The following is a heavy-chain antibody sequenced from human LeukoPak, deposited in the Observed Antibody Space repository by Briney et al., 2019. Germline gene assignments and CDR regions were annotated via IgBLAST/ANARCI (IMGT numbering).Heavy chain of an antibody. J-gene: IGHJ5*02. CDR2: IYYSGST. Sequence: SETLSLTCTVSGGSISSSSYYWGWIRQPPGKGLEWIGSIYYSGSTYYNPSLKSRVTISVDTSKNQFSLKLSSVTAADTAVYYCARHRHDYGDYFPDWFDPWGQGTLVTVSS. D-gene: IGHD4-17*01. CDR3: ARHRHDYGDYFPDWFDP. V-gene: IGHV4-39*01. CDR1: GGSISSSSYY.